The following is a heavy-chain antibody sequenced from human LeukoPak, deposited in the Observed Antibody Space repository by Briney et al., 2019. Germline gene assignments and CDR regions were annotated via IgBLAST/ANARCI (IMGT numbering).Heavy chain of an antibody. D-gene: IGHD3-16*02. CDR1: GCSFTTYW. CDR2: IYPRDSDI. Sequence: GGSLKISCKGSGCSFTTYWIAWVRQMPGKGLEWMGIIYPRDSDIRYSPPFQGQVTISADKSISTAYLQWNSLKASDTAMYYCARMIGLGEVSPYFDYWGQGSLVTVSS. J-gene: IGHJ4*02. V-gene: IGHV5-51*01. CDR3: ARMIGLGEVSPYFDY.